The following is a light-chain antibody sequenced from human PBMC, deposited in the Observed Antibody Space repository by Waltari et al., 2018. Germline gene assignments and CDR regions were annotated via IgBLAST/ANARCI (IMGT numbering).Light chain of an antibody. CDR1: SSDVGGYNY. Sequence: QSALTQPASVSGSPGQSLTISCTGPSSDVGGYNYVSWYQLHPGKAPKLMIYDVSNRPSGVSNRFSGSKSGNTASLTISGLQAEDEADYYCSSYTSSSTQVFGTGTKVTVL. J-gene: IGLJ1*01. CDR3: SSYTSSSTQV. V-gene: IGLV2-14*03. CDR2: DVS.